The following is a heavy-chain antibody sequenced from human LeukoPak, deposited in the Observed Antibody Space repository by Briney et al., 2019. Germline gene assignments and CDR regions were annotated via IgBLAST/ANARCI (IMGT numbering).Heavy chain of an antibody. J-gene: IGHJ6*03. CDR2: IRSRAYGATT. Sequence: QPGRPLRLSCAPSGFTFSDYYMSWVRQAPGKGLEWVSFIRSRAYGATTEYAASVKGRFTISRDDSKSIAYLQMNSLKTEDTAVYYCSRADYYGSGSPISLDVWGKGTTVTVS. CDR1: GFTFSDYY. CDR3: SRADYYGSGSPISLDV. D-gene: IGHD3-10*01. V-gene: IGHV3-49*04.